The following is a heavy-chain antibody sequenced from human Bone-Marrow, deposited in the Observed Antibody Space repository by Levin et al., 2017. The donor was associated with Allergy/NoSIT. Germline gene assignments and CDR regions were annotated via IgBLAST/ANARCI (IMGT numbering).Heavy chain of an antibody. CDR2: IYYSGSA. CDR1: GGSISSSSYY. Sequence: RSSETLSLTCTVSGGSISSSSYYWGWIRQPPGKGLEWIGSIYYSGSAYYNPSLKSRVTISVDTSKNQFSLKLSSVTAADTAVYYCARDEFRGIAVSGGFPRVGNYGFDPWGQGTLVTVSS. V-gene: IGHV4-39*07. CDR3: ARDEFRGIAVSGGFPRVGNYGFDP. J-gene: IGHJ5*02. D-gene: IGHD6-19*01.